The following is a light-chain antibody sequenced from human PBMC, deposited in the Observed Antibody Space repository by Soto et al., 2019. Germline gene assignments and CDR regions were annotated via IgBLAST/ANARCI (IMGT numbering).Light chain of an antibody. Sequence: EIVMTQSPASLSASPGERATLSCRASQSVSSNLAWYQQKPGQAPRLLIYGASTRATGIPARFSGSGSGTEFTLTISSLQSEDFAVYYCQQYNNLPWTFGQGTKVDIK. J-gene: IGKJ1*01. CDR1: QSVSSN. CDR2: GAS. CDR3: QQYNNLPWT. V-gene: IGKV3-15*01.